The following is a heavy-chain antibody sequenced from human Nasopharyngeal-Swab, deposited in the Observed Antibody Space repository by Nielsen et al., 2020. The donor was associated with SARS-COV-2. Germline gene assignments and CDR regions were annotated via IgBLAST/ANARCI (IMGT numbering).Heavy chain of an antibody. J-gene: IGHJ5*02. V-gene: IGHV4-59*01. Sequence: CQAPGKGLEWIGYIYYSGSTNYNPSLKSRVTIPVDTSKNQFSLKLSSVTAADTAVYYCARDNSKWEPRFWFDPWGQGTLVTVSS. D-gene: IGHD1-26*01. CDR2: IYYSGST. CDR3: ARDNSKWEPRFWFDP.